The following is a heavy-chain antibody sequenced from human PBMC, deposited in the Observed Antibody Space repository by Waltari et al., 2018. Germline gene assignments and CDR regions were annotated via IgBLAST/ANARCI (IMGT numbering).Heavy chain of an antibody. V-gene: IGHV3-48*04. CDR2: ISSVSSTI. CDR1: GFTFSTYS. CDR3: AREDRSGSFPLDY. D-gene: IGHD1-26*01. J-gene: IGHJ4*02. Sequence: EVQLVESGGGLVQPGGSLRLSFAASGFTFSTYSMNWVRQAPGKGLEGVSYISSVSSTIYYADSVKGRFSISRDNAKNSLYLQMNSLRAEDTAVYYCAREDRSGSFPLDYWGQGTLVTVSS.